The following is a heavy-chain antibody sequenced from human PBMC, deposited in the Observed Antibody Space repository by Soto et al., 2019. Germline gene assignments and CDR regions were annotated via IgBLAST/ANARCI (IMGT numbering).Heavy chain of an antibody. V-gene: IGHV3-23*01. J-gene: IGHJ6*02. CDR1: GFTFSDYV. CDR3: AKSRLSGYTTQFGMDV. CDR2: VSVRGDRT. D-gene: IGHD3-22*01. Sequence: GSLRLSCAAAGFTFSDYVINWVRRAPGKGLEWVSTVSVRGDRTYYADSVKGRFTISRDNSKNTLYLQMNSLRAEDTAVYYCAKSRLSGYTTQFGMDVWGQGTTVTVPS.